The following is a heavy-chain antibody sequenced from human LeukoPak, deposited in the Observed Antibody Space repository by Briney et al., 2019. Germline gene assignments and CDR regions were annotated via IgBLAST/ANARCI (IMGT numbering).Heavy chain of an antibody. V-gene: IGHV3-23*01. CDR2: INTRADET. J-gene: IGHJ4*01. D-gene: IGHD6-19*01. CDR1: GFSFSNYG. CDR3: ERDPSDYEWQGGWYRDF. Sequence: AGGSLTLSCAASGFSFSNYGMSWFRQAPGKGLEWVSTINTRADETHYADSVRGRFTIFRDNSKSTLALHMSNLRVEDTAVYYCERDPSDYEWQGGWYRDFWGRGSQVTVSS.